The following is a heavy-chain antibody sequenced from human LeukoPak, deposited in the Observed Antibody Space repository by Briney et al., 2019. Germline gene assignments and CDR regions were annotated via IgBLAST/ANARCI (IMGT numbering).Heavy chain of an antibody. Sequence: PSETLSLTCTVSGGSISSGSYYWSWIRQPAGKGLEWIGRIYTSGSTNYNPSLKSRVTISVDTSKNQFSLKLSSVTAADTAVYYCARGRRAAAGSVDYWGQGTLLTVSS. CDR1: GGSISSGSYY. D-gene: IGHD6-13*01. J-gene: IGHJ4*02. V-gene: IGHV4-61*02. CDR2: IYTSGST. CDR3: ARGRRAAAGSVDY.